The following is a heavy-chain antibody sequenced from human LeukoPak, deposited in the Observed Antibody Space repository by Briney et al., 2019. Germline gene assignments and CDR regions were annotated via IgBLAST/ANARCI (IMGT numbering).Heavy chain of an antibody. J-gene: IGHJ4*02. CDR3: AKDGVGAAFDF. CDR1: GFTFSSYG. V-gene: IGHV3-30*02. D-gene: IGHD1-26*01. Sequence: PGGSLRLSCAASGFTFSSYGMHWVRQAPGKGLEWVAFTRYDGSNEHYVDSVKGRFTISRDNSENTLYLQMNRLRTEDTSVYYCAKDGVGAAFDFWGQGTLVTVSS. CDR2: TRYDGSNE.